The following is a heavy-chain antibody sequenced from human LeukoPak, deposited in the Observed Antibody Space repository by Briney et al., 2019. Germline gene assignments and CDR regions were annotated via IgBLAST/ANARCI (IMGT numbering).Heavy chain of an antibody. CDR3: ARSTSSGSYGYYVYPMKV. CDR1: GDSMRTYY. CDR2: IYSSGDT. D-gene: IGHD1-26*01. Sequence: SETLSLTCTVSGDSMRTYYWTWIRQPPGKGLEWIGNIYSSGDTNYNPTLKSRVTISVDTSNNQFSLQLSSVIAADTAEYSCARSTSSGSYGYYVYPMKVWGQGTTVTVSS. J-gene: IGHJ6*02. V-gene: IGHV4-59*08.